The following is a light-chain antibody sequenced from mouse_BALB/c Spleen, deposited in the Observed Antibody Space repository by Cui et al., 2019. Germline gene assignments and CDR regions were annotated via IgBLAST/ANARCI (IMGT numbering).Light chain of an antibody. J-gene: IGKJ1*01. Sequence: QIVLTHSPAIMSASPGEKVTMTCSASSSVSYMYWYQQKPGSSPRLLIYDTSNLASGVPGRFSGSGSGTSYSLTISRMEAEDAATYYCQQWSSYPRTFGGGTKLEIK. CDR3: QQWSSYPRT. CDR1: SSVSY. CDR2: DTS. V-gene: IGKV4-55*01.